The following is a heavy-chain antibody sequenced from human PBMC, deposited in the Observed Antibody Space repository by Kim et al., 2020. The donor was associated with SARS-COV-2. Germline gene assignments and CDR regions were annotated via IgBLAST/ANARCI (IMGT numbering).Heavy chain of an antibody. CDR1: GFTFSGFY. CDR2: ISSSSGFT. J-gene: IGHJ4*02. CDR3: ARWASRGQHDGACDY. D-gene: IGHD1-1*01. Sequence: GGSLRLSCAASGFTFSGFYMSWIRQAPGKGLEWVSYISSSSGFTDYADSVKGRFTISRDNAKNSLYLQMSTLRAEDTAVYYCARWASRGQHDGACDYWGQGTLVTVSS. V-gene: IGHV3-11*03.